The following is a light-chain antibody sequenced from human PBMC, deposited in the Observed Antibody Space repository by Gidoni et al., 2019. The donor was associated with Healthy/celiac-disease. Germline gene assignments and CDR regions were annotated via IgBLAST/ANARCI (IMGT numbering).Light chain of an antibody. J-gene: IGKJ2*01. CDR2: GAS. CDR1: QSVSSN. V-gene: IGKV3-15*01. Sequence: ELVMTQSPATLSVSPGERATLPCRASQSVSSNLAWYQQKPGQAPRLLIYGASTRATGIPARFSGSGSGTEFTLTISSLQSEDFAVYYCQQYNNWPPVTFGQGTKLEIK. CDR3: QQYNNWPPVT.